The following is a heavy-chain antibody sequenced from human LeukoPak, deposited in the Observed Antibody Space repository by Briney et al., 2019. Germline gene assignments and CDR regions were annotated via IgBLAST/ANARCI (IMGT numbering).Heavy chain of an antibody. CDR3: AKGSFADPFDI. Sequence: GGSLRLSCAASGFTFSSYAMSWVRQAPGKGLEWVSGISGSGGSTYYADSAKGRFTISRDNSKNTLYLQMNSLRAEDTAVYYCAKGSFADPFDIWGQGIMVTVSS. CDR1: GFTFSSYA. D-gene: IGHD3-10*01. J-gene: IGHJ3*02. CDR2: ISGSGGST. V-gene: IGHV3-23*01.